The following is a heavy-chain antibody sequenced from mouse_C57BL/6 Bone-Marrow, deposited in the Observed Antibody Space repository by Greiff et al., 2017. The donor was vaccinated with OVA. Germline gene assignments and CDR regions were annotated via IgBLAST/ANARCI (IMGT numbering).Heavy chain of an antibody. CDR3: ARDDGYSL. CDR2: INPSSGYT. V-gene: IGHV1-4*01. D-gene: IGHD2-3*01. CDR1: GYTFTSYT. Sequence: QVQLKESGAELARPGASVKLSCKASGYTFTSYTMHWVKQRPGQGLEWIGYINPSSGYTKYNQKFKDKATLSADKASSTAYLQLSSLAEEASAVYYCARDDGYSLWGQGTLVTVSA. J-gene: IGHJ3*01.